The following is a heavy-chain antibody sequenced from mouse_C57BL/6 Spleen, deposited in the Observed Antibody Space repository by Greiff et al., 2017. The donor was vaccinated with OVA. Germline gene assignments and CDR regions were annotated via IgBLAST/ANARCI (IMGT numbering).Heavy chain of an antibody. J-gene: IGHJ2*01. CDR1: GYTFTSYW. CDR2: IYPGSGST. D-gene: IGHD1-1*01. Sequence: QVQLQQPGAELVKPGASVKMSCKASGYTFTSYWITWVKQRPGQGLEWIGDIYPGSGSTNYNEKFKSKATLTVDTSSSTAYMQLSSLTSEDSAVYYCAGGGANYYGSSSFDYWGQGTTLTVSS. V-gene: IGHV1-55*01. CDR3: AGGGANYYGSSSFDY.